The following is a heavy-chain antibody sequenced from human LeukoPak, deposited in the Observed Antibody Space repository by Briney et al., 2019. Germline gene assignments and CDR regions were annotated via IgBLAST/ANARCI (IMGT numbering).Heavy chain of an antibody. D-gene: IGHD4-17*01. CDR1: GGSISSSSYY. V-gene: IGHV4-39*07. CDR2: VYYTGAS. CDR3: ARGRRYYGDLD. Sequence: PSETLSLTCTVSGGSISSSSYYWGWIRQPPGKGLEWIGSVYYTGASYYNPSLKSRVTISIDTSKKHFSLKLTSVTAADTAVYYCARGRRYYGDLDWGQGTLVTVSS. J-gene: IGHJ4*02.